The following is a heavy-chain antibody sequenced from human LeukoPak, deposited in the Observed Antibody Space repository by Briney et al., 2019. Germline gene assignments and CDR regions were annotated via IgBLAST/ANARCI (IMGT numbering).Heavy chain of an antibody. Sequence: SETLSLTCIVSGGSISTSAYYWGWIRQPPGEGLQWLGSIYYSGNTYSISSFKSRVTISVDTSTSQFSLMLSSVIAADTAVYYCARQPALNQSHFDYWGQGTLVTVSS. CDR1: GGSISTSAYY. CDR3: ARQPALNQSHFDY. J-gene: IGHJ4*02. D-gene: IGHD1-14*01. V-gene: IGHV4-39*01. CDR2: IYYSGNT.